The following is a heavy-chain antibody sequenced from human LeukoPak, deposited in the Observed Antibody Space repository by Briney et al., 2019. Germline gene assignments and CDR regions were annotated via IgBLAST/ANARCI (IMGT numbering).Heavy chain of an antibody. D-gene: IGHD3-22*01. Sequence: SQTLSLTCAISGDSVSTNNVARNWIRQSPSRGLEWLGRTFYRSKWYNDYAVSVKSRITINPDTSKNQFSLQLNSVTPEDTAVYYCARDRASSGYYYAIDSWGQGTLVTVSS. CDR2: TFYRSKWYN. J-gene: IGHJ4*02. CDR3: ARDRASSGYYYAIDS. CDR1: GDSVSTNNVA. V-gene: IGHV6-1*01.